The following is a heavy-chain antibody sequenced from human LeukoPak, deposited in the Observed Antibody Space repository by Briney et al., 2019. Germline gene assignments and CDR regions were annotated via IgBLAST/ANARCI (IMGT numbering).Heavy chain of an antibody. CDR2: IYYSGST. Sequence: PSETLSLTCTVSGGSISSSSYYWGWIRQPPGKGLEWIVSIYYSGSTYYNPSLKSRVTISVDTSKNQFSLKLSSVTAADTAVYYCAREGYSSGWYSIPFDYWGQGTLVTVSS. D-gene: IGHD6-19*01. V-gene: IGHV4-39*07. J-gene: IGHJ4*02. CDR1: GGSISSSSYY. CDR3: AREGYSSGWYSIPFDY.